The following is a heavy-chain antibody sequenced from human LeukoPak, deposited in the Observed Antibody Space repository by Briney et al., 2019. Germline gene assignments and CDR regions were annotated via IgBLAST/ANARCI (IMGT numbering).Heavy chain of an antibody. D-gene: IGHD3-10*01. CDR2: ISGSGGST. Sequence: GGSLRLSCAASGFTFSSYAMSWVRQAPGKGLEWVSAISGSGGSTYYADSVKGRFTISRDNSKNTLYLQMNSLRAEDTAVYYCARITMVRGVSGWFDPRGQGTLVTVSS. CDR3: ARITMVRGVSGWFDP. CDR1: GFTFSSYA. J-gene: IGHJ5*02. V-gene: IGHV3-23*01.